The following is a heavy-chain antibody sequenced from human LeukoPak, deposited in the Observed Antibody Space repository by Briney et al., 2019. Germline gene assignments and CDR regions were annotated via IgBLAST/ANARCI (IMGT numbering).Heavy chain of an antibody. CDR1: GGSISSYY. D-gene: IGHD3-10*01. CDR3: ASTPMVRGVTSLGELHY. Sequence: SETLSLTCTVSGGSISSYYWSWIRQPPGKGLEWIGYIYYSGSTYYNPSLKSRVTISVDTSKNQFSLKLSSVTAADTAVYYCASTPMVRGVTSLGELHYWGQGTLVTVSS. CDR2: IYYSGST. V-gene: IGHV4-59*01. J-gene: IGHJ4*02.